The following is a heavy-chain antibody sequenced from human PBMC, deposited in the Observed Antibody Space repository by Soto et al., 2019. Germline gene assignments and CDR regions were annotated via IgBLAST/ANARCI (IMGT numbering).Heavy chain of an antibody. D-gene: IGHD3-3*01. CDR3: AKGRGTYYDFWSGYEGYGMDV. CDR2: ISYDGSNK. V-gene: IGHV3-30*18. J-gene: IGHJ6*02. Sequence: GGSLRLSCAASGFTFSSYGMHWVRQAPGKGLEWVAVISYDGSNKYYADSVKGRFTISRDNSKNTLYLQMNSLRAEDTAVYYCAKGRGTYYDFWSGYEGYGMDVRGQGTTVTSP. CDR1: GFTFSSYG.